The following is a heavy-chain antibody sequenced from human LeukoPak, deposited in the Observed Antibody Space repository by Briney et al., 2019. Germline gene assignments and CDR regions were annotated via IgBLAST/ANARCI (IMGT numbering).Heavy chain of an antibody. CDR1: GFTFSNAW. CDR3: TTPAGFRLVY. V-gene: IGHV3-15*01. J-gene: IGHJ4*02. CDR2: IKTKTDGGTT. Sequence: GGSLRLSCAAPGFTFSNAWMSWVRQAPGKGLEWVGRIKTKTDGGTTDYAAPVKGRFTISRDDSKTTLYLQMNSLKTEDTAVYYCTTPAGFRLVYWGQGTLVTVSS. D-gene: IGHD3-16*01.